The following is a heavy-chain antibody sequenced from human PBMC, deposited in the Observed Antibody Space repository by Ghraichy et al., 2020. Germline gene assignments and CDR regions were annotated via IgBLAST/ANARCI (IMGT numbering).Heavy chain of an antibody. CDR3: ARPSPYGTTWHGGIDY. D-gene: IGHD3-10*01. CDR1: GFSFSSYA. Sequence: GGSLRLSCAASGFSFSSYAMSWVRQAPGKGLEWVSAIYDSGTAAFYEDSVKGRFTISRDNYQETLYLQMNGLRVDDTAVYYCARPSPYGTTWHGGIDYWGQGTLVTVSS. J-gene: IGHJ4*02. CDR2: IYDSGTAA. V-gene: IGHV3-23*01.